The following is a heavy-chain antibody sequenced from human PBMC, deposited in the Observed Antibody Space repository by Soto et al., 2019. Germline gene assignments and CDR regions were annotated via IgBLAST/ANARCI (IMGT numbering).Heavy chain of an antibody. J-gene: IGHJ6*02. V-gene: IGHV3-7*04. CDR3: ARGGDYYYYYGMDV. CDR1: GFTFSSYW. Sequence: GGSLRLSCAASGFTFSSYWMSWVRQAPGKGLEWVANIKQDGSEKYYVDSVKGRFTISRDNAKNSLYLQMNSLRAEDTAAYYCARGGDYYYYYGMDVWGQGTTVTVSS. CDR2: IKQDGSEK. D-gene: IGHD3-10*01.